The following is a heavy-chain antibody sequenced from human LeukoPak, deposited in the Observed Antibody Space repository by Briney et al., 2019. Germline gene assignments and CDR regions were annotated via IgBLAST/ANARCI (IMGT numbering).Heavy chain of an antibody. V-gene: IGHV4-59*01. J-gene: IGHJ4*02. CDR2: IYYSGST. Sequence: SETLSLTCTVSGGSISSYYWSWIRQPPGKGLEWIGYIYYSGSTNYNPSLKSRVTISVDTSKNQFSLKLSSVTAADTAVYYCARGGRDGYNLYYWGQGTLVTVSS. CDR3: ARGGRDGYNLYY. D-gene: IGHD5-24*01. CDR1: GGSISSYY.